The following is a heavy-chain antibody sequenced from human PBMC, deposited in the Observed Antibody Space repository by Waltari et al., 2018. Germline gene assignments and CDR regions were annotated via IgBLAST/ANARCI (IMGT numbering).Heavy chain of an antibody. CDR2: IRNDGSVK. Sequence: QVQLVESGGGVVQPGGSLRLSCAASGFTFSTYGMHWVRQTPGKGLDWVTLIRNDGSVKDNADSVKCQFTPSRDHSKNTLYLQMSNLRAEDTAVYYCAKRGDISSHGAFDIWGQGTMVTVSS. CDR1: GFTFSTYG. CDR3: AKRGDISSHGAFDI. V-gene: IGHV3-30*02. D-gene: IGHD3-10*01. J-gene: IGHJ3*02.